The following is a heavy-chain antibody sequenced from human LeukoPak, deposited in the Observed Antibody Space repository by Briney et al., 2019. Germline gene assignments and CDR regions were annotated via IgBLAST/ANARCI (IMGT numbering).Heavy chain of an antibody. J-gene: IGHJ4*02. CDR1: GFTFSDAW. Sequence: GGSLRLSCAASGFTFSDAWMTWVRQAPGKGLEWVGRIKPAKTHGATADYGAPVKGKFTTARDDSTDRMFLQMNSLETEDTAVYYCTSPYSSGWSFDYWGQGTLVTVSS. CDR3: TSPYSSGWSFDY. CDR2: IKPAKTHGATA. D-gene: IGHD6-19*01. V-gene: IGHV3-15*01.